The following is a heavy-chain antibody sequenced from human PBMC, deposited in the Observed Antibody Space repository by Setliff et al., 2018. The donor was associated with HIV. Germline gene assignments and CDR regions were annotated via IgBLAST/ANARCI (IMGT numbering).Heavy chain of an antibody. CDR2: IYSTGTT. V-gene: IGHV4-4*07. CDR1: GGSMSSYC. D-gene: IGHD2-21*02. J-gene: IGHJ4*02. CDR3: ARGRDGYSLGNFDF. Sequence: SETLSLTCSVSGGSMSSYCWTWIRQSAGKGLEWIGHIYSTGTTNYNSSLKSRLTMSIDTSKNQFSLGLRSLTAADTAVYYCARGRDGYSLGNFDFWGQGTQVTV.